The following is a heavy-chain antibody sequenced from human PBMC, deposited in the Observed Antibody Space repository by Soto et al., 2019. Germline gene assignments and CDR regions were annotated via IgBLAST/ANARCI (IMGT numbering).Heavy chain of an antibody. CDR1: GGSISSSSYY. CDR2: IYYSGST. D-gene: IGHD5-12*01. CDR3: ARRNSGYDHYHYYFDY. Sequence: QLQLQESGPGLVKPSETLSLTCTVSGGSISSSSYYWGWIRQPPGKGLEWIGSIYYSGSTYYNPSLKSRVTISVDTSKNQFSLKLSSVTAADTAVYYCARRNSGYDHYHYYFDYWGQGTLVTVSS. J-gene: IGHJ4*02. V-gene: IGHV4-39*01.